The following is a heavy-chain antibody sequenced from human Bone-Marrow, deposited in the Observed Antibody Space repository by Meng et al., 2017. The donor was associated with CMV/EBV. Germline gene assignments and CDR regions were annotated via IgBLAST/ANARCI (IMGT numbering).Heavy chain of an antibody. CDR2: ISSSSSTI. Sequence: GGSLRLSCAASGFTFSSYSMNWVRQAPGKGLEWVSYISSSSSTIYYADSVKGRFTISRDNAKNSLYLQMNSLRAEDTAVYYCARVGYDSSGYMFDYWGQGTRVTVSS. D-gene: IGHD3-22*01. CDR1: GFTFSSYS. J-gene: IGHJ4*02. CDR3: ARVGYDSSGYMFDY. V-gene: IGHV3-48*04.